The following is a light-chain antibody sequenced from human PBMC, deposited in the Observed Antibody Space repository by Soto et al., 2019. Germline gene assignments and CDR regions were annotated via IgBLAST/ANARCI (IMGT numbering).Light chain of an antibody. CDR2: TAS. J-gene: IGKJ4*01. Sequence: DIQMTQSPSFVSAPVGDRVTITCRASQDISIALAWFQQKPGEAPRLLIYTASSLHSGVRSRFSGSGSATDFTLTSSSLQPEDFAAYYCQQGNSFPLTFSGGTKVEMK. CDR3: QQGNSFPLT. CDR1: QDISIA. V-gene: IGKV1-12*01.